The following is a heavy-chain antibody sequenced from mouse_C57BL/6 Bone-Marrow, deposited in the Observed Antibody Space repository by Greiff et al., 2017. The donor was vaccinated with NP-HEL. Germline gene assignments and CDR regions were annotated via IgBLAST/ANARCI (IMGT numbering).Heavy chain of an antibody. Sequence: EVKLQESGAELVRPGASVKLSCTASGFNIKDDYMHWVKQRPEQGLEWIGWIDPENGDTEYASKFQGKATITADTSSNTAYLQLSSLTSADTAVYYCTTFTTVVDWYFDVWGTGTTVTVSS. CDR2: IDPENGDT. J-gene: IGHJ1*03. D-gene: IGHD1-1*01. CDR1: GFNIKDDY. V-gene: IGHV14-4*01. CDR3: TTFTTVVDWYFDV.